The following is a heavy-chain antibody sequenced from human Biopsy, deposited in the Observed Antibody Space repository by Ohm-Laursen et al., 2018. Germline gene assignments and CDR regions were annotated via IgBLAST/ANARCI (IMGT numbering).Heavy chain of an antibody. CDR2: AYNGGIT. CDR1: GGSIISYY. J-gene: IGHJ5*02. D-gene: IGHD3-3*01. Sequence: SDTLSLTCSVSGGSIISYYWTWIRQPPGKGLEWIGHAYNGGITNYNPSLKSRVTISKDTSKNQFSLQVNSVTAADTAVYYCARTPRGSFWSGSYKRGLWFDPWGQGTLVIVSS. V-gene: IGHV4-59*07. CDR3: ARTPRGSFWSGSYKRGLWFDP.